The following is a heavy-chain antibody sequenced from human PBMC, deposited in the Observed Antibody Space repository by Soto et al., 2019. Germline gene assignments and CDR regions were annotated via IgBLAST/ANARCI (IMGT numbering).Heavy chain of an antibody. D-gene: IGHD2-8*01. CDR1: GFSLTTSGVG. CDR2: IYWDDDK. J-gene: IGHJ5*02. CDR3: VQSSWRNSNAWFDP. V-gene: IGHV2-5*02. Sequence: QITLKESGPTRVKPTQTLTLTCTFSGFSLTTSGVGVGWIRQPPGKALEWLALIYWDDDKRYSPSLQTRLTITKDTSKDLVVLTMANMDAVDTATYYCVQSSWRNSNAWFDPWGPGTLVTVSS.